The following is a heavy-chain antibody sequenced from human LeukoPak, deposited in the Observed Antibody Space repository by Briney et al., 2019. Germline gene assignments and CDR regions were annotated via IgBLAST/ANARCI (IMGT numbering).Heavy chain of an antibody. CDR3: ARDLIAAAGTPVDYYYGMDV. D-gene: IGHD6-13*01. J-gene: IGHJ6*02. V-gene: IGHV1-46*01. CDR1: GYTFTSYY. CDR2: ITPSGGST. Sequence: ASVKVSCKAPGYTFTSYYMHWLRQAPGQGLEWMGIITPSGGSTSYAQKFQGRVTMTRDTSTSTVYMELSSLRSEDTAVYYCARDLIAAAGTPVDYYYGMDVWGQGTTVTVSS.